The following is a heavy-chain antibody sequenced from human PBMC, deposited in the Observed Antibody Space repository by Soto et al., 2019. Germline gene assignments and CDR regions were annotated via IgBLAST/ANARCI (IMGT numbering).Heavy chain of an antibody. V-gene: IGHV4-61*01. CDR3: ARDFAYFDS. J-gene: IGHJ4*02. Sequence: QVQLQESGPGLVKPSETLSLTCTVTGGSFKSGSYSWSWIRQPPGKGLEGIGYVYHTGRTSYNPTLKCRVSISMDTSKNQFSLNLASVTADDTAVYFCARDFAYFDSWGQGTLVTVSS. CDR1: GGSFKSGSYS. D-gene: IGHD3-3*01. CDR2: VYHTGRT.